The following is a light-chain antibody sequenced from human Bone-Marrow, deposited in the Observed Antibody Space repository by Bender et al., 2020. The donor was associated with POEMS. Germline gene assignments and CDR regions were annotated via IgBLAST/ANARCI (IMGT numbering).Light chain of an antibody. CDR3: ASWDDSLRAVV. J-gene: IGLJ2*01. Sequence: QSALTQPASMSGSPGQSITISCTGTSSDVGSYNLVSWYQQHPGKAPRLLIYEVSKRPSGVSNRFSGSKSGNTASLAISGLRSEDEADYYCASWDDSLRAVVFGGGTKLTVL. CDR1: SSDVGSYNL. CDR2: EVS. V-gene: IGLV2-14*02.